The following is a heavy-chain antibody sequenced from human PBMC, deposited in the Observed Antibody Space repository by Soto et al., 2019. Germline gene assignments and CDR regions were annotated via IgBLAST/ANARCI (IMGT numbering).Heavy chain of an antibody. CDR3: GREVAETSSLRLEP. CDR2: MNTNTNTT. V-gene: IGHV1-8*01. CDR1: GYTFTNND. Sequence: ASVKVSCKASGYTFTNNDINWVRQAPGQGLEWIGWMNTNTNTTDSAEVFEGRVSLTWDTSISTAYMQLKSLKIDDTSAYYCGREVAETSSLRLEPCGRGTLFTVSS. J-gene: IGHJ5*02.